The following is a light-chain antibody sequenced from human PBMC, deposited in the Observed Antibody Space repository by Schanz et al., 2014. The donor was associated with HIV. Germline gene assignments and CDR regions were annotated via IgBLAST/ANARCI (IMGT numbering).Light chain of an antibody. V-gene: IGLV2-11*01. CDR3: SSFAGNNKLL. CDR1: SSDVGGYNY. CDR2: DVT. Sequence: QSALTQPRSVSGSPGQSVAISCTGTSSDVGGYNYVSWYQQHPGKAPKLMFYDVTKRPSGVPDRFSGSKSGNTASLTISGLQAEDEADYYCSSFAGNNKLLFGGGTKLTVL. J-gene: IGLJ2*01.